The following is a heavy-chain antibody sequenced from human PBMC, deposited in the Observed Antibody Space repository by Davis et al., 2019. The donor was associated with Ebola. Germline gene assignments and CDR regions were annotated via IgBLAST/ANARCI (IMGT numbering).Heavy chain of an antibody. D-gene: IGHD4-17*01. V-gene: IGHV3-23*01. CDR2: ISVRSIT. CDR1: GLIFSSYA. CDR3: AKVHPPTTVTTGWFDP. Sequence: GESLKISCAASGLIFSSYAMSWVRQASGKGLEWVSSISVRSITYHADSVKGRFTISRDNSKNTLYLQMNSLRAEDTAVYYCAKVHPPTTVTTGWFDPWGQGTLVTVSS. J-gene: IGHJ5*02.